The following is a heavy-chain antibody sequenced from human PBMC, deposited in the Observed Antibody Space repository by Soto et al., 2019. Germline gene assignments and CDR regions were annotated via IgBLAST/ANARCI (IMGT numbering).Heavy chain of an antibody. CDR3: ARDKGGVDYYYGMDV. J-gene: IGHJ6*02. V-gene: IGHV3-21*01. Sequence: GVSLRLSCAASGFTFSSYSMNWVRQAPGKGLEWVSSISSSSSYIYYAASVKGRFTISRDNAKNSLYLQMNSLRAEDTAVYYCARDKGGVDYYYGMDVWGQGTTVTVSS. D-gene: IGHD3-16*01. CDR1: GFTFSSYS. CDR2: ISSSSSYI.